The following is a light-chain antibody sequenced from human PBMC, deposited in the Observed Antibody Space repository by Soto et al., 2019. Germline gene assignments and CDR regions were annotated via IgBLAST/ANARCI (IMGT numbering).Light chain of an antibody. CDR1: QSVGAR. Sequence: EVVMTQSPATLSVSPGERATLSCRASQSVGARLAWYQQKPGQAPRLLMYTTSIRASGVPARFSGSGSGTEFTLTISSLQSEDFAVYYCQRYNDWPPLTFGGGTTVEIK. CDR2: TTS. CDR3: QRYNDWPPLT. J-gene: IGKJ4*01. V-gene: IGKV3-15*01.